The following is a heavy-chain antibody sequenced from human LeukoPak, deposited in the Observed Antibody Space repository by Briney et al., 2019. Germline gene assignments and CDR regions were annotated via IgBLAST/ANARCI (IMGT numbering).Heavy chain of an antibody. CDR2: INPSGGGT. CDR3: AREGSGSLPHLDH. CDR1: GYTFTSHY. D-gene: IGHD3-10*01. V-gene: IGHV1-46*01. J-gene: IGHJ4*02. Sequence: GASVKVSCKASGYTFTSHYMQWVLLAPGQGLEWMGIINPSGGGTRYAQKFQGRVTMTRDTSTSTVYMELSSLRSEDTAVYYCAREGSGSLPHLDHWGQGTLVTVSS.